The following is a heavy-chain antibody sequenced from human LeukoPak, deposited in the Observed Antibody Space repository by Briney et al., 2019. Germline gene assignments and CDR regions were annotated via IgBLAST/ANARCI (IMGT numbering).Heavy chain of an antibody. V-gene: IGHV5-51*01. D-gene: IGHD2-15*01. J-gene: IGHJ5*02. CDR1: GYSFTSYW. Sequence: GESLKISCKGSGYSFTSYWIGWVRQMPGKGLEWMGIIYPGDPDSTYSPSFQGQVTISADKSISTAYLQWRSLKASDTAMYYCARVGYCSGGSCYSDFENWFDPWGQGTLVTVSS. CDR2: IYPGDPDS. CDR3: ARVGYCSGGSCYSDFENWFDP.